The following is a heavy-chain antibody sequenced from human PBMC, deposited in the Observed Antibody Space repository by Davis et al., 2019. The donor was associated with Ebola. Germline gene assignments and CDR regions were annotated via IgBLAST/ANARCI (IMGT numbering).Heavy chain of an antibody. CDR1: GGSFSGYY. V-gene: IGHV4-34*01. CDR2: INHSGST. J-gene: IGHJ4*02. CDR3: ARVGFGGVIADQFYYFDY. D-gene: IGHD3-16*02. Sequence: MPSETLSPTCAVYGGSFSGYYWSWIRQPPGKGLEWIGEINHSGSTNYNPSLKSRVTISVDTSKNQFSLKLSSVTAADTAVYYCARVGFGGVIADQFYYFDYWGQGTLVTVSS.